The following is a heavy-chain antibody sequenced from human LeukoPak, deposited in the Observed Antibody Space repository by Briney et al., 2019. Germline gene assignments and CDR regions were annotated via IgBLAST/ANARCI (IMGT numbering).Heavy chain of an antibody. D-gene: IGHD6-13*01. J-gene: IGHJ4*02. CDR2: INPNSGST. V-gene: IGHV1-2*04. CDR1: GYTFTGYY. Sequence: ASVKVSCKASGYTFTGYYMHWVRQAPGQGLEWMGWINPNSGSTNYAQKFQGWVTMTRDTSISTAYMELSRLRSDDTAVYYCARGANVWSSSWDYYFDYWGQGTLVTVSS. CDR3: ARGANVWSSSWDYYFDY.